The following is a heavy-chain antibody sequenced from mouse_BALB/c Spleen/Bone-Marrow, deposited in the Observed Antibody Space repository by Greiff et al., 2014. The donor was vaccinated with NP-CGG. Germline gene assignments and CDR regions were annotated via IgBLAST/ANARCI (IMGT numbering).Heavy chain of an antibody. V-gene: IGHV1-39*01. CDR2: IDPYYGDT. CDR3: ARKAYYTNWWYFDV. CDR1: GYSFSGYN. D-gene: IGHD2-5*01. J-gene: IGHJ1*01. Sequence: EVQLQQSGPELEKPGASVKISCKASGYSFSGYNLNWVKQSNGQSLEWIGNIDPYYGDTTYNQKFKGKATLTVVRSSSTAYMQLKSLTSEDSAVYYCARKAYYTNWWYFDVWGAGTTVTVSS.